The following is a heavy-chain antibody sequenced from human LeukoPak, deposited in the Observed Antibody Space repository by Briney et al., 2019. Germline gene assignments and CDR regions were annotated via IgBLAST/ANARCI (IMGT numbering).Heavy chain of an antibody. J-gene: IGHJ4*02. CDR3: ASGERITIFGVVIQNYYYFDY. D-gene: IGHD3-3*01. Sequence: VASVKVSCKVSGYTLTELSMHWVRQAPGKGLEWMGGFDPEDGETIYAQKFQGRVTMTEDTSTDTAYMELSSLRSEDTAVYYCASGERITIFGVVIQNYYYFDYWGQGTLVTVSS. V-gene: IGHV1-24*01. CDR1: GYTLTELS. CDR2: FDPEDGET.